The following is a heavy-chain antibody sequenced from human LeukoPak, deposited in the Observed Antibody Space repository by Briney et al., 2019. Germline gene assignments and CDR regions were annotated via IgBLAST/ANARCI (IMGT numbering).Heavy chain of an antibody. CDR1: GFTFSSYW. J-gene: IGHJ1*01. D-gene: IGHD3-22*01. CDR3: ATYSSLNRREFQF. V-gene: IGHV3-7*01. CDR2: IKQDGSEK. Sequence: GGSLRLSCAASGFTFSSYWMSWVRQAPGKGLEWVANIKQDGSEKYYVDSVKGRFTISRDNAKNSLYLQMNSLRAEDTAVYYCATYSSLNRREFQFWGQGTLLTVSS.